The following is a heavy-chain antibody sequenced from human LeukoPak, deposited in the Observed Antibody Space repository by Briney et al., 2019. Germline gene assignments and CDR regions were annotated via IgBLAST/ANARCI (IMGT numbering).Heavy chain of an antibody. Sequence: GGSLRLSCAGSGFTFSSYAMTWVRQAPGKGLGWVSTISDSGGNTYYADSVAGRFTISRGNSRDTLYLQMNSLRADDTAVYFCARGGFLGPDYWGQGTLVTVSS. D-gene: IGHD3-16*01. J-gene: IGHJ4*02. CDR2: ISDSGGNT. CDR1: GFTFSSYA. V-gene: IGHV3-23*01. CDR3: ARGGFLGPDY.